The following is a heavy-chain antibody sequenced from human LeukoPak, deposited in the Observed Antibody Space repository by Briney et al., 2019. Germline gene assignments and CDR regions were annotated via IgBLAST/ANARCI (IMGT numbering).Heavy chain of an antibody. CDR3: ATSPGYGDYFGWFDP. D-gene: IGHD4-17*01. J-gene: IGHJ5*02. Sequence: GESLKISCKGSGYSFTSYWIAWVRQMPGKGLEWMGIIYPGDSDTRYSPSFQGQVTISAVKSISTAYLQWSSLKASDTAMYYCATSPGYGDYFGWFDPWGQGTLVTVSS. CDR1: GYSFTSYW. V-gene: IGHV5-51*01. CDR2: IYPGDSDT.